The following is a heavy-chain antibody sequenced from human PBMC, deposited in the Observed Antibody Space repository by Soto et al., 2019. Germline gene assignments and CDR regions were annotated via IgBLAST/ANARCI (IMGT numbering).Heavy chain of an antibody. CDR2: IWYDGSNK. CDR1: GFTFSSYG. D-gene: IGHD3-9*01. J-gene: IGHJ4*02. V-gene: IGHV3-33*01. Sequence: AVGSLRLSCAASGFTFSSYGMHWVRQAPGKGLEWVAVIWYDGSNKYYADSVKGRFTISRDNSKNTLYLQMNSLRAEDTAVYYCARDRATLRYFDWFPARVFDYWGQGTLVTVSS. CDR3: ARDRATLRYFDWFPARVFDY.